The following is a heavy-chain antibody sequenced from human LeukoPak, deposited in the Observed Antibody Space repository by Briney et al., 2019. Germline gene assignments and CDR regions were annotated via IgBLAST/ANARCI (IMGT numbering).Heavy chain of an antibody. D-gene: IGHD5-18*01. CDR1: GGSIRTYY. CDR3: ARAMDTAMVPFDY. CDR2: IYYSGSMNNRPSGSV. V-gene: IGHV4-59*12. J-gene: IGHJ4*02. Sequence: SETLSLTCTVSGGSIRTYYWSWIRQPPGKGLEWIGYIYYSGSMNNRPSGSVNYNPSLSSRVTISLDTSRNQFSLKLSSVTAADTAVYYCARAMDTAMVPFDYWGQGTLVTVSS.